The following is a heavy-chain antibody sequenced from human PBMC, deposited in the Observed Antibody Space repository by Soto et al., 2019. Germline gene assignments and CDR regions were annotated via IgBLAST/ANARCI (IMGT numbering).Heavy chain of an antibody. D-gene: IGHD3-22*01. CDR2: ISAYSGNT. V-gene: IGHV1-18*01. CDR3: ARDRNSGYYYDSSGYPLYYGMDV. CDR1: GYTFTSYG. Sequence: ASVKVSCKASGYTFTSYGISWVRQAPGQGLEWMGWISAYSGNTNYAQKLQGRVTMTTDTSTSTAYMELRSLRSDDTAVYYCARDRNSGYYYDSSGYPLYYGMDVWGQGTTVTVSS. J-gene: IGHJ6*02.